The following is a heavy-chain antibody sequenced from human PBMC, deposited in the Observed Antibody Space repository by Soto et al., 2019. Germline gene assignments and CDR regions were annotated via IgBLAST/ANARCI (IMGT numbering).Heavy chain of an antibody. V-gene: IGHV4-59*01. CDR3: ARDTIPQYYDYIWGSYRYRDAFDI. D-gene: IGHD3-16*02. CDR1: GGSISSYY. Sequence: QVQLQESGPGLVKPSETLSLTCTVSGGSISSYYWSWIRQPPGKGLEWIGYIYYSGSTNYNPSLRIPVTISAATSKTQFSRKLSSVTAADTAVYYCARDTIPQYYDYIWGSYRYRDAFDIWGQGTMVTVSS. J-gene: IGHJ3*02. CDR2: IYYSGST.